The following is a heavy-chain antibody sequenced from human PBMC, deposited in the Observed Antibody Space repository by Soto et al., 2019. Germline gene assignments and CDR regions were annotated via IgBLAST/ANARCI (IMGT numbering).Heavy chain of an antibody. Sequence: SVKVSCKASEGTFNSYAIAWVRQAPGQGLEWMGGIIPYYNTLNYAQKFQDRVTITADDSTNTVYMELSSLRSGDTAVYFCASGASRWYPYFFDSWAQGTLVTVPQ. D-gene: IGHD6-13*01. V-gene: IGHV1-69*13. J-gene: IGHJ4*02. CDR2: IIPYYNTL. CDR1: EGTFNSYA. CDR3: ASGASRWYPYFFDS.